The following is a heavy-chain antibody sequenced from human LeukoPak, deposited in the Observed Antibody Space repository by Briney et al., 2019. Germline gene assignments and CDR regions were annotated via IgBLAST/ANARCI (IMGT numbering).Heavy chain of an antibody. J-gene: IGHJ4*02. CDR2: INHSGST. D-gene: IGHD2-8*01. Sequence: SETLSLTCAVYGGSFSGYYWSWIRQPPGKGLEWIGEINHSGSTNYNPSLKSRVTISVDTSKKQFSLKLSSVTAADTAVYYCARGYCTNGVCPKWGQGTLVTVSS. CDR1: GGSFSGYY. V-gene: IGHV4-34*01. CDR3: ARGYCTNGVCPK.